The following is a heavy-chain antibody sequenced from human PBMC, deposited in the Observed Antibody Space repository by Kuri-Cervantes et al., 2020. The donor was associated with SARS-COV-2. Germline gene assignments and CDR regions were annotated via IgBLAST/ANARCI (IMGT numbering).Heavy chain of an antibody. J-gene: IGHJ3*02. D-gene: IGHD3-16*01. CDR3: AREGAAPNDAFDI. V-gene: IGHV3-9*01. Sequence: GGSLRLSCAASGFTFDDYAMHWVRQAPGKGLEWVSGISWNSGSIGYADSVKGRFTISRDNSKNTLYLQMNSLRAEDTAVYYCAREGAAPNDAFDIWGQGTMVTVSS. CDR2: ISWNSGSI. CDR1: GFTFDDYA.